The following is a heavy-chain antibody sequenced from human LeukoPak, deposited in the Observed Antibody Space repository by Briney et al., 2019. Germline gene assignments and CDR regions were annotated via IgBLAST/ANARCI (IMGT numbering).Heavy chain of an antibody. Sequence: GGSLRLSCAASGFIFTNYGMSWVRQAPGKGLEWVSSIRGNAVTTYYADSVKGRFTVSRDNSKNTLYLQMNSLTAANTAVYFCAKALGDWPTTLDYWGRGTLVTVSS. D-gene: IGHD3-16*01. J-gene: IGHJ4*02. CDR1: GFIFTNYG. CDR3: AKALGDWPTTLDY. CDR2: IRGNAVTT. V-gene: IGHV3-23*01.